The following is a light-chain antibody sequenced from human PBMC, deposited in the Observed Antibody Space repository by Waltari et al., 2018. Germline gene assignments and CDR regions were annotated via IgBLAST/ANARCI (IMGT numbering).Light chain of an antibody. CDR1: SSDVGSSAL. Sequence: SALTQPASVSASPGQSITISCTGSSSDVGSSALFAWYQQHPGKAPHLLIYEVDKRPSGVSYRFSGSKSGNAASLTISGLQAEDEAHYFCSSYTYGGPWVFGGGTLLTVL. CDR2: EVD. CDR3: SSYTYGGPWV. V-gene: IGLV2-23*02. J-gene: IGLJ2*01.